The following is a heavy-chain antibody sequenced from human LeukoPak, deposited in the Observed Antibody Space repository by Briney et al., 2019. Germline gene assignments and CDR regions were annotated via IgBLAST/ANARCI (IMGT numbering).Heavy chain of an antibody. CDR2: ISYDGSNK. J-gene: IGHJ4*02. D-gene: IGHD3-3*01. CDR1: GFTFSSYG. CDR3: AKAAAYYDF. Sequence: GGSLRLSCAASGFTFSSYGMHWVRQAPGKGLEWVAVISYDGSNKYYADSVKGRFTISRDNSKNTLYLQMNSLRAEDTAVYYCAKAAAYYDFGGQGTLVTVSS. V-gene: IGHV3-30*18.